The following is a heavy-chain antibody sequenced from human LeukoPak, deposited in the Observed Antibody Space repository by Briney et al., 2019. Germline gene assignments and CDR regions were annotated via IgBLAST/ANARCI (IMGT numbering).Heavy chain of an antibody. D-gene: IGHD6-13*01. CDR2: ISSSGSTI. V-gene: IGHV3-48*03. Sequence: GGSLRLSCAASGFTFSSYEMNWVRQAPGKGLEWVSYISSSGSTIYYADSVKGRFTISRENAKNSLYLQMNSLRAEDTAVYYCARVIAAAAYYYGMDVWGKGTTVTVSS. J-gene: IGHJ6*04. CDR1: GFTFSSYE. CDR3: ARVIAAAAYYYGMDV.